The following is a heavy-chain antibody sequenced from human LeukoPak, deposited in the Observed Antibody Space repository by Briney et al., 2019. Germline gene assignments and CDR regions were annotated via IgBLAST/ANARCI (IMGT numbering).Heavy chain of an antibody. Sequence: PSETLSLTCTVSGGSISSSSYYWGWIRQPPGKGLEWIGSIYYSGSTYYNPSLKSRVTISVDTSKNQFSLKLSSVTAADTAVYYCARSAGGEVAGHHDAFDIWGQGTMVTVSS. V-gene: IGHV4-39*07. CDR3: ARSAGGEVAGHHDAFDI. J-gene: IGHJ3*02. D-gene: IGHD6-19*01. CDR2: IYYSGST. CDR1: GGSISSSSYY.